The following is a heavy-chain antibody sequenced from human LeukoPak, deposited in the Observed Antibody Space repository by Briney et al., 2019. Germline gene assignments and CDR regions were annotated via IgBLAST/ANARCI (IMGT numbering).Heavy chain of an antibody. CDR1: GYTFTSYG. J-gene: IGHJ3*02. Sequence: GASVKVSCRASGYTFTSYGISWVRQAPGQGLEWMGWISAYNGNTNYAQKLQGRVTMTTDTSTSTAYMELRSLRSDDTAVYYRARGTGSGWSDEAFDIWGQGTMVTVSS. V-gene: IGHV1-18*01. CDR3: ARGTGSGWSDEAFDI. D-gene: IGHD6-19*01. CDR2: ISAYNGNT.